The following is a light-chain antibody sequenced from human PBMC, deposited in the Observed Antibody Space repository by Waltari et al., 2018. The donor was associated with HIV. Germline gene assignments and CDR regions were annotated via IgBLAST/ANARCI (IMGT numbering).Light chain of an antibody. Sequence: QSVLTQPPSVSGDPGQRVTIPCTGSTYNIGAGSEVHWYQRVPGTAPNHPIYGNNKRASGVPDRFAGSKSGTSASLAISGLQAEDEAEYHCQSYDSSLTTTVFGGGTKLTVL. CDR1: TYNIGAGSE. CDR3: QSYDSSLTTTV. J-gene: IGLJ2*01. CDR2: GNN. V-gene: IGLV1-40*01.